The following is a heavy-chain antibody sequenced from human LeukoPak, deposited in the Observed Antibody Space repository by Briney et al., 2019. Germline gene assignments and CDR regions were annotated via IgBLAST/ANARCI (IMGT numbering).Heavy chain of an antibody. CDR1: GGSISGYY. CDR2: FSSSGST. D-gene: IGHD6-19*01. CDR3: ATDFGDSSGWYRF. Sequence: SETLSLTCTVSGGSISGYYWSWIRQPPGKGLEFIGHFSSSGSTNYNPSLRSRITISVDTSKNQFSLKVSSVTAADTAVYYCATDFGDSSGWYRFWGQGTLVTVSS. J-gene: IGHJ4*02. V-gene: IGHV4-59*08.